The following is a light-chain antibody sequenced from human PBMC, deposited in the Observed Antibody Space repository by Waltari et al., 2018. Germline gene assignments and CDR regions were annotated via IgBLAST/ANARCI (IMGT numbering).Light chain of an antibody. J-gene: IGLJ2*01. V-gene: IGLV2-14*01. CDR1: SSDVGGYNY. Sequence: QSALTQPASVSGSPGQSITISCTGTSSDVGGYNYVSWYQQHPGKAPKLMIYEVSNRPSGVSNRFSGSKSGNTASLPISGLQAEDEADYYCSSYTSSSTYVVFGGGTKLPVL. CDR3: SSYTSSSTYVV. CDR2: EVS.